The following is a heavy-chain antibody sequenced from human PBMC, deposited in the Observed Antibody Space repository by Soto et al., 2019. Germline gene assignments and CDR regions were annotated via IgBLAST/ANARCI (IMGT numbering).Heavy chain of an antibody. CDR3: ARTHWVSGTEY. CDR2: VYNTGNT. D-gene: IGHD6-19*01. CDR1: GGSMTGYF. V-gene: IGHV4-4*07. J-gene: IGHJ4*02. Sequence: QVQLQESGPGLMKPSETLSLTCTVSGGSMTGYFWTWIRQPAGKGLEWIGHVYNTGNTDYNPSLESRISMAVDTSKRQFSLKVKSVTAADTAVYYCARTHWVSGTEYWGQGTLVTVSS.